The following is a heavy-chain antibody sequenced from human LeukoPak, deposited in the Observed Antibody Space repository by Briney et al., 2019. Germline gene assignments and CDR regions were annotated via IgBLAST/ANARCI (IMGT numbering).Heavy chain of an antibody. CDR2: ISSSGSTI. V-gene: IGHV3-48*04. Sequence: GGSLRLSCAVSGFTFSSYSMNWVRQAPGKGLEWVSFISSSGSTIYYADSVKGRFTISRDNAKNSLYLQMYSLRAEDTALYYCAREGLVVLSTTMVTWFDPWDQGTLVTVSS. CDR1: GFTFSSYS. D-gene: IGHD3-10*01. J-gene: IGHJ5*02. CDR3: AREGLVVLSTTMVTWFDP.